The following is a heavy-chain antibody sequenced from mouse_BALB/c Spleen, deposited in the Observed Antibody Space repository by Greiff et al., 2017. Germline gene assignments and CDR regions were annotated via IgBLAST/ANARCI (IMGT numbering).Heavy chain of an antibody. CDR2: ISDCGSYT. CDR3: ARDLDGGFAY. J-gene: IGHJ3*01. Sequence: DVQLVESGGGLVKPGGSLKLSCAASGFTFSDYYMYWVRQTPEKRLEWVATISDCGSYTYYPDSVKGRFTISRDNAKNNLYLQMSSLKSEETAMYYCARDLDGGFAYWGQGTLVTVSA. CDR1: GFTFSDYY. V-gene: IGHV5-4*02.